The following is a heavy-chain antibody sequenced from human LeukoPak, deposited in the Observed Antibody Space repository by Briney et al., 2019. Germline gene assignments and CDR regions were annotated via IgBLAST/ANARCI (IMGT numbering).Heavy chain of an antibody. CDR3: AKRRTTVITMDYFDY. D-gene: IGHD4-17*01. J-gene: IGHJ4*02. Sequence: GGSRRLSCAASGFTFSSYAMSWVRQAPGKGLEWVSGISGGTGTPYYVDSVKGRFIISRDNSKNTLYLQMTSLRGEDTAVYYCAKRRTTVITMDYFDYWGQGILVTVSS. CDR1: GFTFSSYA. V-gene: IGHV3-23*01. CDR2: ISGGTGTP.